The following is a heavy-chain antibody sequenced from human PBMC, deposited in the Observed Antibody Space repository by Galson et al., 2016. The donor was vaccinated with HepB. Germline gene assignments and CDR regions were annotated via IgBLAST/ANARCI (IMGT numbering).Heavy chain of an antibody. Sequence: TLSLTCNVSGDSISSENYYWSWVRQPAGKGLEWIGRIYASGSTNYNPSLNSRVTISIDTSNNQFSLNLRSVTAADTAVYYCASASERKYRTNSYVYYYYQMDVWGKGTMVTVSS. J-gene: IGHJ6*03. CDR2: IYASGST. V-gene: IGHV4-61*02. CDR1: GDSISSENYY. D-gene: IGHD2-8*01. CDR3: ASASERKYRTNSYVYYYYQMDV.